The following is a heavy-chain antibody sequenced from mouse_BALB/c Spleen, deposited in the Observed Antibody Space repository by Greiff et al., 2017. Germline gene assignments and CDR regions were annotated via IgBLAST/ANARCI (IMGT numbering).Heavy chain of an antibody. Sequence: VQLKESGPGLVKPSQSLSLTCTVTGYSITSDYAWNWIRQFPGNKLEWMGYISYSGSTSYNPSLKSRISITRDTSKNQFFLQLNSVTTEDTATYYCATGPFDYWGQGTTLTVSS. D-gene: IGHD4-1*01. V-gene: IGHV3-2*02. CDR1: GYSITSDYA. CDR3: ATGPFDY. CDR2: ISYSGST. J-gene: IGHJ2*01.